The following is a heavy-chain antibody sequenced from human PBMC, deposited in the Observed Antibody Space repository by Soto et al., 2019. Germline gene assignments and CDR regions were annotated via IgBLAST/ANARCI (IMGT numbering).Heavy chain of an antibody. V-gene: IGHV1-69*04. Sequence: SVKVSCKASGGTFSSYTISWVRQAPGQGLEWMGRIIPILGIANCAQKFQGRVTITADKSTSTAYMELSSLRSEDTAVYYCGREEYYYGSGAFFDYWGQGTLVTSPQ. D-gene: IGHD3-10*01. CDR2: IIPILGIA. J-gene: IGHJ4*02. CDR3: GREEYYYGSGAFFDY. CDR1: GGTFSSYT.